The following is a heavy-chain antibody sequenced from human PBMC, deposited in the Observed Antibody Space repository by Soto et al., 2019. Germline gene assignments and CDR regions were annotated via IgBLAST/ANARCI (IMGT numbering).Heavy chain of an antibody. J-gene: IGHJ6*02. D-gene: IGHD2-2*01. CDR2: IIPIFGTA. CDR1: GGTFSSYA. CDR3: AGGARRYCSSTSCDQGAVYYYYGMDV. Sequence: QVQLVQSGAEVKKPGSSVKVSCKASGGTFSSYAISWVRQAPGQGLEWMGGIIPIFGTANYAQKFQGRVTITADESTSTPTTELSSLGSEEPAGYYCAGGARRYCSSTSCDQGAVYYYYGMDVWGQGTTVTVSS. V-gene: IGHV1-69*01.